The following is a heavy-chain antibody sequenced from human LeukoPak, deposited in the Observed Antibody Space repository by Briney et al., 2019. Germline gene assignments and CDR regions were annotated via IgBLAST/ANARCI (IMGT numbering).Heavy chain of an antibody. D-gene: IGHD3-10*01. V-gene: IGHV3-7*01. CDR1: KFTFSSYW. Sequence: PGGSLRLSCVASKFTFSSYWMSWVRQSPGKGLEWVANIKEDGSAKYYVDSVKGRFTISRDNAQNSLFLQLNSLRAEDTAVYYCARDLGGSGSYWGQGTLVTVSS. CDR2: IKEDGSAK. J-gene: IGHJ4*02. CDR3: ARDLGGSGSY.